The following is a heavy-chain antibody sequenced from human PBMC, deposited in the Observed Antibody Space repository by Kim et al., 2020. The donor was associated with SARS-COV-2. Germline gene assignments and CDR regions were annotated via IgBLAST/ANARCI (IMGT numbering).Heavy chain of an antibody. CDR3: ARDHVTMSSETLVFSEPGRPWYLDL. V-gene: IGHV3-48*04. CDR2: ISSSSSTI. J-gene: IGHJ2*01. CDR1: GFTFSSYS. D-gene: IGHD3-10*02. Sequence: GGSLRLSCAASGFTFSSYSMNWVRQAPGKGLEWVSYISSSSSTIYYADSVKGRFTISRDNAKNSLYLQMNSLRAEDTAVYYCARDHVTMSSETLVFSEPGRPWYLDLWGRGTLVTVSS.